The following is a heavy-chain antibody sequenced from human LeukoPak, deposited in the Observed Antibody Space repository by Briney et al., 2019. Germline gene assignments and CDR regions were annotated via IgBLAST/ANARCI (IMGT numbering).Heavy chain of an antibody. Sequence: SETLSLTCAVYGGSFSGYYWSWIRQPPGKGLEWIGEINHSGSTNYNPSLKSRVTISVDTSKNQFSLKLRSVTAADTAVYYCARVGVTTVTTNDYWGQGTLVTVSS. CDR1: GGSFSGYY. J-gene: IGHJ4*02. CDR2: INHSGST. D-gene: IGHD4-17*01. CDR3: ARVGVTTVTTNDY. V-gene: IGHV4-34*01.